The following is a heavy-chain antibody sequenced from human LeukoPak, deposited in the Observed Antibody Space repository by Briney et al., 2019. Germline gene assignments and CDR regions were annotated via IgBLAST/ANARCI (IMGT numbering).Heavy chain of an antibody. V-gene: IGHV1-18*01. CDR2: ISAYNGNT. J-gene: IGHJ6*03. Sequence: ASVKVSCKASGYTFTSYGISWVRQAPGQGLEWMGWISAYNGNTNYAQKLQGRVTMTTDTSTSTAYMELRSLRSDDTAVYYCARDGVWFGELLYLYYYYYMDVWGKGTTVTVSS. CDR3: ARDGVWFGELLYLYYYYYMDV. CDR1: GYTFTSYG. D-gene: IGHD3-10*01.